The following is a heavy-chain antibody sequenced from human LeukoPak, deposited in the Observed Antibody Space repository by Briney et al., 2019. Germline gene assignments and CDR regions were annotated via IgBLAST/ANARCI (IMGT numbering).Heavy chain of an antibody. Sequence: GGSLRLSCAASGFTFSSYAMSWVRQAPGKGLEWVSAISGSGGSTYYADSVKGRFTISRDNSKNTLYLQMNSLRAEDTAVYYCAKSGDIVVVPADIHFDYWGQGTLVTVSS. CDR2: ISGSGGST. CDR3: AKSGDIVVVPADIHFDY. V-gene: IGHV3-23*01. J-gene: IGHJ4*02. CDR1: GFTFSSYA. D-gene: IGHD2-2*01.